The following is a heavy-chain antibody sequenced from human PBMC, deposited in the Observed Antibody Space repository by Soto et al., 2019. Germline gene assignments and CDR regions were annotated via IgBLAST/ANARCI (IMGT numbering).Heavy chain of an antibody. CDR2: IYWDDDK. CDR3: AHLLLRHFDWLHRAYDY. Sequence: QITLKESGPPLVKPTQTLTLTCTFSGFSLNTSRVGVGWIRQPPGKALEWLALIYWDDDKRYSPSLKSRLTITKDTSKNHVVLTITNMDPVDTATYYCAHLLLRHFDWLHRAYDYWGQGSLVTVSS. V-gene: IGHV2-5*02. CDR1: GFSLNTSRVG. D-gene: IGHD3-9*01. J-gene: IGHJ4*02.